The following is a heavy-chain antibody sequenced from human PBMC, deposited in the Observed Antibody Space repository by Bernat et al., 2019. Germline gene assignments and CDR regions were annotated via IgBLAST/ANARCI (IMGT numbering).Heavy chain of an antibody. D-gene: IGHD3-22*01. Sequence: QVQLVESGGGVVQPGRSLRLSCAASGFTFSSYAMHWVRQAPGKGLEWVAVISYDGSNKYYADSVKGRFTISRDNSKNTLYLQMNSLRAEDTAVYYCESDAEWLLLGRYFDYWGQGTLVTVSS. J-gene: IGHJ4*02. CDR2: ISYDGSNK. CDR1: GFTFSSYA. V-gene: IGHV3-30-3*01. CDR3: ESDAEWLLLGRYFDY.